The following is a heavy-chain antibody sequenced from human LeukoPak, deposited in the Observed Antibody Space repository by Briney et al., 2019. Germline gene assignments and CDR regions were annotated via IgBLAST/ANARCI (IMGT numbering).Heavy chain of an antibody. CDR1: GFTFSSLE. CDR3: ARGRFVLN. V-gene: IGHV3-48*03. J-gene: IGHJ4*02. Sequence: GGSLRLSCAASGFTFSSLEMTWVRQAPGKGLEWVSYISSSGSTIHYADSVRGRFTISRDNAKNSLYLQMNNLRAEDTAIYHCARGRFVLNCGRGTLVTVSS. CDR2: ISSSGSTI. D-gene: IGHD2-8*02.